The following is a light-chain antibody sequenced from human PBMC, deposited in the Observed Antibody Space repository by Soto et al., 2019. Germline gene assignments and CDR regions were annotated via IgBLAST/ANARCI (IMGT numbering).Light chain of an antibody. CDR2: GNN. CDR1: SSNIGAGYD. V-gene: IGLV1-40*01. Sequence: QLVLTQPPSVSGAPGQRVTISCTGNSSNIGAGYDVHWYQQLPGTAPKLLIYGNNNRPSGVPDRFSGSKSGTSASLAITGLQAEDEADYYCQSYDSSLSGCVVFGGGTKLTVL. J-gene: IGLJ2*01. CDR3: QSYDSSLSGCVV.